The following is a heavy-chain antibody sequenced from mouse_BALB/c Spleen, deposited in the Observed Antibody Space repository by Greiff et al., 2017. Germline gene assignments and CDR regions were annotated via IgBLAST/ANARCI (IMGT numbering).Heavy chain of an antibody. CDR1: GYAFTNYL. D-gene: IGHD2-4*01. Sequence: QVQLQQSGAELVRPGTSVKVSCKASGYAFTNYLIEWVKQRPGQGLEWIGVINPGSGGTNYNEKFKGKATLTADKSSSTAYMQLSSLTSDDSAVYFCARSRITTGSMDYWGQGTSVTVSS. CDR3: ARSRITTGSMDY. CDR2: INPGSGGT. J-gene: IGHJ4*01. V-gene: IGHV1-54*01.